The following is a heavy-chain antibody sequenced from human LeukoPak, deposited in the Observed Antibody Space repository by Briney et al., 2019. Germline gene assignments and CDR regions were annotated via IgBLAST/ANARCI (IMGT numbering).Heavy chain of an antibody. Sequence: PGRSLRLSCAASGFTFSSLVMHWVRQAPGKGLEWVAVIWYDGSNKYYADSVKGRFTISRDNSKNTLFLQMNSLRAEDTALYYCARGSPPDYWGGGTLVTVPS. CDR1: GFTFSSLV. CDR2: IWYDGSNK. V-gene: IGHV3-33*01. J-gene: IGHJ4*02. CDR3: ARGSPPDY.